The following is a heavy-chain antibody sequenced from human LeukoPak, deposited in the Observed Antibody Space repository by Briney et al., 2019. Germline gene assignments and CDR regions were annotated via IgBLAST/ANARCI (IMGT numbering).Heavy chain of an antibody. V-gene: IGHV3-11*04. J-gene: IGHJ4*02. Sequence: GGSLRLSCATSGFTFSDYYMSWIRQAPGKGLECVSYISSSGSTIYYADSVRGRFTISRDNSKNSLYLQMNSLRAEDTAVYYCARGTMFPYYFDYWGQGTLVTVSS. D-gene: IGHD3-10*02. CDR3: ARGTMFPYYFDY. CDR1: GFTFSDYY. CDR2: ISSSGSTI.